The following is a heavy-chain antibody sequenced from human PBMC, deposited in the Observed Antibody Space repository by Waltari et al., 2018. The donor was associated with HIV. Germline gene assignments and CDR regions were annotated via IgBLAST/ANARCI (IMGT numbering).Heavy chain of an antibody. D-gene: IGHD3-10*01. Sequence: QVQLVESGGGVVQPGRSLGLSCAASGFTFSSYGMHWVRPAPGQGLEWVAVIWYDGSNKYYADSVKGRFTISRDNSKNTLYLQMNSLRAEDTAVYYCARAHASVEVRGVDYGMDVWGQGTTVTVSS. CDR2: IWYDGSNK. CDR1: GFTFSSYG. CDR3: ARAHASVEVRGVDYGMDV. V-gene: IGHV3-33*01. J-gene: IGHJ6*02.